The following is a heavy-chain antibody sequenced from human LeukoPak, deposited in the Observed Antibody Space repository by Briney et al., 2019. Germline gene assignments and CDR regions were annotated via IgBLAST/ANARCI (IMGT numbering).Heavy chain of an antibody. V-gene: IGHV1-2*02. CDR2: INPNNGDT. CDR1: GYTFTGYY. J-gene: IGHJ4*02. Sequence: GTSVKVSCKASGYTFTGYYMHWLRQAPGQGLEWMAWINPNNGDTNYAQKFQDRVTLTRDTSISTAYMELSRLTSDDTAVYYCATGPSVTSAGGPNDFWGQGTLVTVSS. CDR3: ATGPSVTSAGGPNDF. D-gene: IGHD6-13*01.